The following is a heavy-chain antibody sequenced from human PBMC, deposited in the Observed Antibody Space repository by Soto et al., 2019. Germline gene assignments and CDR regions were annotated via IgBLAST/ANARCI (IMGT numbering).Heavy chain of an antibody. J-gene: IGHJ6*02. Sequence: QVQLVQSGPEVQRPGDSVKVSCTASGYTFTGYYVHWVRQAPGQGLEWMVCINSNSGDTYLAQRFQGRVTMNRDTSIGTAYMELRGLTSDDTAEYYCAKGGAIVAAGTRVYLYNAMDVWGQGTTVTVSS. D-gene: IGHD1-26*01. CDR3: AKGGAIVAAGTRVYLYNAMDV. CDR2: INSNSGDT. V-gene: IGHV1-2*02. CDR1: GYTFTGYY.